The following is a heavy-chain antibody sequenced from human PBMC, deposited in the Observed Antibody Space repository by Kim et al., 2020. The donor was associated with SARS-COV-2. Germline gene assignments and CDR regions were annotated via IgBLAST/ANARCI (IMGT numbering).Heavy chain of an antibody. J-gene: IGHJ3*02. V-gene: IGHV3-30*02. D-gene: IGHD1-26*01. CDR3: AKGEAKWELLGAFDI. Sequence: GDSGKGRFTISRENYKNTLYLQMNSLRPEDTAWYYCAKGEAKWELLGAFDIWGQGTMVTVSS.